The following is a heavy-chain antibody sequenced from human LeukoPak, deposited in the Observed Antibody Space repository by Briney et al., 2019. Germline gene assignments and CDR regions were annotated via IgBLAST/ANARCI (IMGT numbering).Heavy chain of an antibody. CDR3: ARDGDYGDFRFDY. D-gene: IGHD4-17*01. Sequence: PSETLSLTCTVSGGSISSYYWSWIRQPPGKGLEWIGYIYDSGSTNYNPSLKSRVTISVDRSKNQFSLKLSSVTAADTAVYYCARDGDYGDFRFDYWGQGTLVTVSS. CDR2: IYDSGST. J-gene: IGHJ4*02. CDR1: GGSISSYY. V-gene: IGHV4-59*12.